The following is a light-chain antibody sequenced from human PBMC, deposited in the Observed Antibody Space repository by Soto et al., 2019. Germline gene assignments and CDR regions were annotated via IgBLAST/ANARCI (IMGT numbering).Light chain of an antibody. V-gene: IGLV2-14*01. CDR1: SSDVGVYNY. Sequence: QSVLTQPASVSGSPGQSITISCTGASSDVGVYNYVSWYQQHPGKAPKLIIYDVNNRPSGVSNRFSGSKSGNTASLTISGLQAEDEADYYCSSYTSSSSYVFATGTKLTVL. CDR3: SSYTSSSSYV. CDR2: DVN. J-gene: IGLJ1*01.